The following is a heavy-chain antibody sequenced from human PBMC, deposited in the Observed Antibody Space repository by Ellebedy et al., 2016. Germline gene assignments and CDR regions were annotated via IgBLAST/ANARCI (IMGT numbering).Heavy chain of an antibody. V-gene: IGHV4-4*02. CDR1: GFSVSSYNW. D-gene: IGHD1/OR15-1a*01. CDR3: EREPWNSPK. J-gene: IGHJ4*02. Sequence: SETLSLXXGVSGFSVSSYNWWNWVRQPPGKGLEWIGEIHPSGSTNYNPSLESRVTISIDKSKNQLSLRLTSVTAADTAVYYCEREPWNSPKWGQGTLVTVSS. CDR2: IHPSGST.